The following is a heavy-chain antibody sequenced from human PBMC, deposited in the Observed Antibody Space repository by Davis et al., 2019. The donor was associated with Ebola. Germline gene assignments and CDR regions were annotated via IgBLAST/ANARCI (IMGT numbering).Heavy chain of an antibody. D-gene: IGHD6-13*01. V-gene: IGHV4-59*01. CDR1: GGSISSYY. CDR3: ASTYSSSWLSFDY. J-gene: IGHJ4*02. Sequence: TLSLTCTVSGGSISSYYWSWIRQPPGKGLEWIGYIYYSGSTNYNPSLKSRVTISVDTSKNQFSLKLSSVTAADTAVYYCASTYSSSWLSFDYWGQGTLVTVSS. CDR2: IYYSGST.